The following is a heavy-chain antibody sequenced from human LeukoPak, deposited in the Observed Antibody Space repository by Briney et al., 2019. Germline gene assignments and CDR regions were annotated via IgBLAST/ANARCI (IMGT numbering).Heavy chain of an antibody. V-gene: IGHV3-9*03. J-gene: IGHJ4*02. D-gene: IGHD1-26*01. Sequence: GGSLRLSCAASGFTFDDYAMHWVRQAPGKGLEWVSGISWNSGSIGYADSVKGRFTISRDNAKNSLYLQMNSLRAEDMALYYCTTELIVGATLVDYWGQGTLVTVSS. CDR3: TTELIVGATLVDY. CDR1: GFTFDDYA. CDR2: ISWNSGSI.